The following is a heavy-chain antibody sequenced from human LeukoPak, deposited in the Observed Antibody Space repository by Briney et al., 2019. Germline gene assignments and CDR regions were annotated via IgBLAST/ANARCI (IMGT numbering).Heavy chain of an antibody. D-gene: IGHD2/OR15-2a*01. CDR2: ISYDGSNK. CDR1: GFTFSSYG. J-gene: IGHJ4*02. Sequence: GRSLRLSCAASGFTFSSYGMHWVRQAPGKGLEWVAVISYDGSNKYYADSVKGRFTISRDNSKNTLYLQMNSLRAEDTAVYYCAKDLLRLSFDYWGQGTLVTDSS. CDR3: AKDLLRLSFDY. V-gene: IGHV3-30*18.